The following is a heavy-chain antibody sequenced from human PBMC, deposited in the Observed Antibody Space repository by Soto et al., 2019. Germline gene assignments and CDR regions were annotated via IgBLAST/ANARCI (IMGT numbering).Heavy chain of an antibody. CDR3: VRDDIGLGMDY. V-gene: IGHV1-3*01. J-gene: IGHJ4*02. CDR1: GYTFTSYS. D-gene: IGHD1-26*01. CDR2: INAGNGNT. Sequence: GASVKVSCKASGYTFTSYSMHWVRQAPGQRLEWMGWINAGNGNTKYSQKFQGRFTISRDNAKNTLYLQMNSLRAEDTAVYYCVRDDIGLGMDYWGLGTLVTVSS.